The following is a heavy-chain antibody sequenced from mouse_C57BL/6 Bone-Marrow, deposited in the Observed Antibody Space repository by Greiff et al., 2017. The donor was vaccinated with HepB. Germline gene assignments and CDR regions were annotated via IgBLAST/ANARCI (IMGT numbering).Heavy chain of an antibody. D-gene: IGHD2-3*01. V-gene: IGHV1-15*01. J-gene: IGHJ3*01. CDR1: GYTFTDYE. CDR3: TRSDDGYYRYWFAY. Sequence: SGAELVRPGASVTLSCKASGYTFTDYEMHWVKQTPVHGLEWIGAIDPETGGTAYNQKFKGKAILTADKSSSTAYMELRSLTSEDSDVYYCTRSDDGYYRYWFAYWGQGTLVTVSA. CDR2: IDPETGGT.